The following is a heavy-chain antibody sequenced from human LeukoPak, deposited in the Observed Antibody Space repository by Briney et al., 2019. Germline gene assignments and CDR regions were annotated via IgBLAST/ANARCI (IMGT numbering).Heavy chain of an antibody. CDR3: ARHRLPRVYYDSSGYYHNGFDI. J-gene: IGHJ3*02. CDR1: GYTFSNYG. Sequence: ASVKVSCKASGYTFSNYGISWVRQAPGQGLEWMGWISAYNGHTNYAQKLQGRVTMTTDTSTSTLYMELRSLRSDDTAVYYCARHRLPRVYYDSSGYYHNGFDIWGQGTMVTVSS. CDR2: ISAYNGHT. D-gene: IGHD3-22*01. V-gene: IGHV1-18*01.